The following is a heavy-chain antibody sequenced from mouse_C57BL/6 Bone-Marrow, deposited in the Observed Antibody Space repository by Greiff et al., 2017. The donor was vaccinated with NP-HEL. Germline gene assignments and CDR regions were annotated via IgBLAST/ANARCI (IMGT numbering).Heavy chain of an antibody. D-gene: IGHD2-2*01. J-gene: IGHJ4*01. V-gene: IGHV1-15*01. CDR1: GYTFTDYE. CDR3: TRSPMVTTGYYYAMDY. CDR2: IDPETGGT. Sequence: QVQLKQSGAELVRPGASVTLSCKASGYTFTDYEMHWVKQTPVHGLEWIGAIDPETGGTAYNQKFKGKAILTADKSSSTAYMELRSLTSEDSAVYYCTRSPMVTTGYYYAMDYWGQGTSVTVSS.